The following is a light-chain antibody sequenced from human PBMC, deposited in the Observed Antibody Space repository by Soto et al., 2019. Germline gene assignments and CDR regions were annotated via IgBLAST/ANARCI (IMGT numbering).Light chain of an antibody. J-gene: IGKJ2*01. V-gene: IGKV3-20*01. CDR2: GAS. CDR1: QSVSSNY. CDR3: QQYASSPPYT. Sequence: EIVLTQSPGTLSLSPGERATLSCRASQSVSSNYLAWYQQKPGQAPRLLIYGASSRATGIPARFSGSGSGTDFTLTISSLEPEDFAVYYCQQYASSPPYTFGQGTKLEI.